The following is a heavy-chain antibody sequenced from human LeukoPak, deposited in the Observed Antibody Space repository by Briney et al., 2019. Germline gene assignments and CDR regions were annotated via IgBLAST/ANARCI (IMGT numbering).Heavy chain of an antibody. CDR3: AKDLAGSGWPRDGMDV. CDR1: GFTFSSYG. V-gene: IGHV3-30*18. J-gene: IGHJ6*02. CDR2: ISYDGSNK. Sequence: PGRSLRLSCAASGFTFSSYGMHWVRQAPGKGLEWVAVISYDGSNKYYADSVKGRFTISRDNSKNTLYLQMNSLRAEDTAVYYCAKDLAGSGWPRDGMDVWGQGTTVTVSS. D-gene: IGHD6-19*01.